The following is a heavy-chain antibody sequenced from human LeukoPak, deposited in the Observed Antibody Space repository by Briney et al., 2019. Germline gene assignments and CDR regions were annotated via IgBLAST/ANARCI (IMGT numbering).Heavy chain of an antibody. V-gene: IGHV4-61*01. Sequence: TSETLSLTCTVSGGSVSSGSYYWSWIRQPPGKGLEWIGYIYYSGSTNYNPSLKSRVTISVDTSKNQFSLKLSSVTAADTAVYFCARGGIFGVVKKIKNYFDYWGQGTLVTVSS. J-gene: IGHJ4*02. D-gene: IGHD3-3*01. CDR1: GGSVSSGSYY. CDR2: IYYSGST. CDR3: ARGGIFGVVKKIKNYFDY.